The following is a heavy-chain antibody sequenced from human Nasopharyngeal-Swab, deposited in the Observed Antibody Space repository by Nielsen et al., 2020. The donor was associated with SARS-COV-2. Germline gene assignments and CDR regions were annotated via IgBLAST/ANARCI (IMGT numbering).Heavy chain of an antibody. CDR3: TTNLGGHITIFGVVIIRGYYYYGMDV. D-gene: IGHD3-3*01. Sequence: WIRQPPGKGLEWVVRIKSKTDGGTTDYAAPVKGRFTIPRDDSKNTLYLQMNSLKTEDTAVYYCTTNLGGHITIFGVVIIRGYYYYGMDVWGQGTTVTVSS. CDR2: IKSKTDGGTT. J-gene: IGHJ6*02. V-gene: IGHV3-15*01.